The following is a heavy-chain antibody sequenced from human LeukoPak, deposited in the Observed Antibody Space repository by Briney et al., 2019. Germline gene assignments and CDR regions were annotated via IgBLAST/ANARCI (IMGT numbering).Heavy chain of an antibody. Sequence: ASVKVSCKASGGTFSSYAISWVRQAPGQGLEWMGRIIPILGIANYAQKFQGRVTITADKSTSTAYMELSSLRAEDTAVYYCAREAPAAMTDAFDIWGQGTMVTVSS. CDR3: AREAPAAMTDAFDI. V-gene: IGHV1-69*04. J-gene: IGHJ3*02. D-gene: IGHD2-2*01. CDR2: IIPILGIA. CDR1: GGTFSSYA.